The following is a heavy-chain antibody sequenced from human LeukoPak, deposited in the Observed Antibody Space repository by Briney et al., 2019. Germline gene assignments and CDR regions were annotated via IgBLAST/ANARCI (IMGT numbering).Heavy chain of an antibody. CDR1: GYTFTSCA. J-gene: IGHJ4*02. V-gene: IGHV1-18*01. CDR2: ISAYNGNT. Sequence: ASVKVSCKASGYTFTSCAISWVRQAPGQGLEWMGWISAYNGNTNYAQKLQGRVTMTRDMSTSTVYMELSSLRSEDTAIYYCAREGRGVPGAIAAVKGFDYWGQGTLVTVSS. D-gene: IGHD6-13*01. CDR3: AREGRGVPGAIAAVKGFDY.